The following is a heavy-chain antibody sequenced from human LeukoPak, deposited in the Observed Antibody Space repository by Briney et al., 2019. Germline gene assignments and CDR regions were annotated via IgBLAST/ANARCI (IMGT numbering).Heavy chain of an antibody. CDR3: ARPTYGDQDY. Sequence: GESLKISCKGSGYSFTSYWISWVRQLPGKGLEWMGKIDPSDSYTNYSPSFQGHVTISADKSISTAYLQWSSLKASDTAMYYCARPTYGDQDYWGQGTLVTVSS. CDR1: GYSFTSYW. D-gene: IGHD4-17*01. V-gene: IGHV5-10-1*01. CDR2: IDPSDSYT. J-gene: IGHJ4*02.